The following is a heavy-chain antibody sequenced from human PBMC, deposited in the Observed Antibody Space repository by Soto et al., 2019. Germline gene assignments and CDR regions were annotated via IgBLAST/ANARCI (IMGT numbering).Heavy chain of an antibody. CDR3: ARAPEVAARTFYYYYGMDV. CDR1: GDSVSSNSAA. CDR2: TYYRSKWYN. V-gene: IGHV6-1*01. D-gene: IGHD6-6*01. Sequence: PSQTLSLTCAISGDSVSSNSAAWNWIRQSPSRGLEWLGRTYYRSKWYNDYAVSVKSRITINPDTSKNQFSLQLNSVTPEDTAVYYCARAPEVAARTFYYYYGMDVRGQGTTVTVSS. J-gene: IGHJ6*02.